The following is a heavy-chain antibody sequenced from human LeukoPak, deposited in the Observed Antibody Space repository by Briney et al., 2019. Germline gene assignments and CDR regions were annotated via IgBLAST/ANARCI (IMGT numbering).Heavy chain of an antibody. CDR3: ARGSPPEDYDSWSGYYTFDY. CDR2: IYYSGST. D-gene: IGHD3-3*01. J-gene: IGHJ4*02. Sequence: SETLSLTCTVSGGSVSSGSYYWSWIRQPPGKGLEWIGYIYYSGSTNYDPSLKSRVTISVDTSKNRFSLKLSSVTAADTAVYYCARGSPPEDYDSWSGYYTFDYWGQGTLVTVSS. V-gene: IGHV4-61*01. CDR1: GGSVSSGSYY.